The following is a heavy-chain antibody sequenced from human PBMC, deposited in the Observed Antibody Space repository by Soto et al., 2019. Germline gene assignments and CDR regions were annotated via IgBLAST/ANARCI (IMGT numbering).Heavy chain of an antibody. CDR3: ATGNYGDYYYGMDV. CDR2: FDPEDGET. D-gene: IGHD4-17*01. V-gene: IGHV1-24*01. CDR1: GYTLTELS. J-gene: IGHJ6*02. Sequence: GASVKVSGKVSGYTLTELSMHWVLQAPGKGLEWMGGFDPEDGETIYAQKFQGRVTMTEDTSTDTAYMELSSLRSEDTAVYYCATGNYGDYYYGMDVWGQGTTVTVSS.